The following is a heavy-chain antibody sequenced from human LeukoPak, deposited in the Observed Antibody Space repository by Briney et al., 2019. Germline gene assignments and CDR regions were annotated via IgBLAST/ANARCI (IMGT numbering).Heavy chain of an antibody. CDR2: INPSEADT. D-gene: IGHD1-26*01. V-gene: IGHV1-46*01. Sequence: GASVKVSCKASGYTFTSYYMHWVRQAPGQGLEWIGIINPSEADTAYAQKLQGRVTVTMDTSTSTVYMELSALTSEDTALYFCSLGATDYWGQGTLVTVSS. J-gene: IGHJ4*02. CDR1: GYTFTSYY. CDR3: SLGATDY.